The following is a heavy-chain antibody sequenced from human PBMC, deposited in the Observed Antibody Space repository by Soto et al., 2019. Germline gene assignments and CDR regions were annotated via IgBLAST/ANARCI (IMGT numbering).Heavy chain of an antibody. D-gene: IGHD3-3*01. CDR3: ARDGYYDFWSGYYGNWFDP. Sequence: PGGSLRLSCAASGFTFSSYWMSWVRQAPGKGLEWVANIKQDGSEKYYVDSVKGRFTISRDNAKNSLYLQMNSLRAEDTAVYYCARDGYYDFWSGYYGNWFDPWGQGTLVTVS. CDR2: IKQDGSEK. J-gene: IGHJ5*02. V-gene: IGHV3-7*01. CDR1: GFTFSSYW.